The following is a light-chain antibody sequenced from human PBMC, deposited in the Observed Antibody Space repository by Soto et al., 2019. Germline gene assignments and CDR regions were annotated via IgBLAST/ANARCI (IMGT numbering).Light chain of an antibody. CDR2: DAS. Sequence: EIVLTQSPATLSLSPGERATLSCRASQSVSSFLAWYQQKPGQAPRLLIYDASNRATGIPARFSGSGSGTDFTLTISSLEPEDFAVYYCQQRSIWPQITFGQGTRLEMK. J-gene: IGKJ5*01. V-gene: IGKV3-11*01. CDR1: QSVSSF. CDR3: QQRSIWPQIT.